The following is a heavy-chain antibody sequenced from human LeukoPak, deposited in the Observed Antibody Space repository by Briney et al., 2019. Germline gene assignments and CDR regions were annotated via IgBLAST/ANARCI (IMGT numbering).Heavy chain of an antibody. J-gene: IGHJ4*02. CDR1: GGSIRSYY. Sequence: KPSETLSLTCTVSGGSIRSYYWSWIRQPPGKGLEWIGYIYYSGSNNYNPSLKSRVTISVDTSKNQFSLRLSSVTAADTAVYYCAGDSADSNYYFDYWGQGTLVTVSS. CDR3: AGDSADSNYYFDY. CDR2: IYYSGSN. D-gene: IGHD4-11*01. V-gene: IGHV4-59*01.